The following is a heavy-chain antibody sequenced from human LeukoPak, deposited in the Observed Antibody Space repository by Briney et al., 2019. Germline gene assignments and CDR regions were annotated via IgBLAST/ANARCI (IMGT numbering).Heavy chain of an antibody. D-gene: IGHD1-26*01. V-gene: IGHV2-5*01. Sequence: GSGPTLVNPTQTLTLTCTFSGFSLSTSGVGVGWIRQPPGKALEWLALIYWNDDKRYSPSLKSRLTITKDTSKNQVVLTMTNVDPVDTATYYCAHRRVGATHFDYWGQGTLVTVSS. CDR1: GFSLSTSGVG. CDR3: AHRRVGATHFDY. J-gene: IGHJ4*02. CDR2: IYWNDDK.